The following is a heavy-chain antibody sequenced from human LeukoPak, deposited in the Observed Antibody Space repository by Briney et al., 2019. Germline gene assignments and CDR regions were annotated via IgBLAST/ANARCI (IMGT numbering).Heavy chain of an antibody. CDR2: IYISGTT. Sequence: SETLSLTWTVSGGSISSYYWSWIRQPPGKGLEWIGRIYISGTTNYNSSLKSRITMSLDTSKNQLSLKLSSVTAADTAVYYCARDEAGSGYIDYWGQGTLVTVSS. J-gene: IGHJ4*01. CDR3: ARDEAGSGYIDY. D-gene: IGHD3-22*01. CDR1: GGSISSYY. V-gene: IGHV4-4*07.